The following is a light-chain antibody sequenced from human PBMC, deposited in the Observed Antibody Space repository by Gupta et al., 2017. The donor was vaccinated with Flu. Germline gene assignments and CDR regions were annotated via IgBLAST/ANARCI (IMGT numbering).Light chain of an antibody. CDR3: LQIYASPLT. CDR2: TAS. V-gene: IGKV1-39*01. CDR1: QSIDTY. Sequence: PSSLSASVGDRVTITCRASQSIDTYLNGYQHKPGKAPKLLIYTASNLQGGVPSRVSGSGSGTEFTLTVTSLHPEDFATYYCLQIYASPLTFAQGTQVEIK. J-gene: IGKJ1*01.